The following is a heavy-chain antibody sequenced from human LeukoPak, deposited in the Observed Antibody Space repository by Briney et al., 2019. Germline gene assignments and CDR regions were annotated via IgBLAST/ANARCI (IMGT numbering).Heavy chain of an antibody. D-gene: IGHD5-24*01. CDR2: IYPSDSDT. V-gene: IGHV5-51*01. CDR3: ARGDGYNEFDY. CDR1: GYTFTTYW. J-gene: IGHJ4*02. Sequence: GESLKISCKSSGYTFTTYWIGWVRQMPGKGLEWMGIIYPSDSDTRYSPSFQGQVTISADKSITTAYLQWSSLKASDTAMYYCARGDGYNEFDYWGQGTLVTVSS.